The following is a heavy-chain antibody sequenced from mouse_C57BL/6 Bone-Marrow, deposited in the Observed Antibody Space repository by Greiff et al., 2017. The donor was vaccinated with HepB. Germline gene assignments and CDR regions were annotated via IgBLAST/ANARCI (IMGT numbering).Heavy chain of an antibody. J-gene: IGHJ2*01. V-gene: IGHV1-81*01. CDR1: GYTFTSYG. CDR3: ARWSTTVVAGDY. Sequence: QVQLQQSGAELARPGASVKLSCKASGYTFTSYGISWVKQRTGLGLEWIGEIYPRSGNTYYNEKFKGKATLTADKSSSTAYMELRSLTSEDSAVYFCARWSTTVVAGDYWGQGTTLTVSS. CDR2: IYPRSGNT. D-gene: IGHD1-1*01.